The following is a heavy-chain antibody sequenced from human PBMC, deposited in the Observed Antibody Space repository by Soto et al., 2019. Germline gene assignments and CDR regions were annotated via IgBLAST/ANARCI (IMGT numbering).Heavy chain of an antibody. CDR1: GFTFTRYS. Sequence: EVQLVESGGGLVKPGGSLRLSCAASGFTFTRYSMNWVRQAPGKGLEWVSSISSSTNYIYYADSMKGRFTISRDNAKNSLYLEMNSLRAEDTAVYYCARESEDIPSNFDYWGQGTLVTVSS. CDR2: ISSSTNYI. V-gene: IGHV3-21*06. J-gene: IGHJ4*02. CDR3: ARESEDIPSNFDY.